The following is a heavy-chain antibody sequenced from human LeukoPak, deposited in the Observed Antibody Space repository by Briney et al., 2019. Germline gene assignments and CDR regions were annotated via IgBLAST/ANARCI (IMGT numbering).Heavy chain of an antibody. V-gene: IGHV3-30-3*01. D-gene: IGHD6-13*01. CDR2: ISYDGSNK. J-gene: IGHJ4*02. Sequence: GGSLRLSCAASGFTFSSYAMHWVRQAPGKGLEWVAVISYDGSNKYYADSVKGRFTISRDNSKNTLYLQMNSLRAEDTAVYYCTSNAAAGTNYWGQGTLVTVSS. CDR1: GFTFSSYA. CDR3: TSNAAAGTNY.